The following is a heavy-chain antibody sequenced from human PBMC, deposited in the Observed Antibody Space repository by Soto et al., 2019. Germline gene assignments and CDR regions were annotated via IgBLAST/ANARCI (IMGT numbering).Heavy chain of an antibody. V-gene: IGHV3-21*01. CDR2: ISSSSSYI. Sequence: LRLSCAASGFTFSSYSMNWVRQAPGKGLEWVSSISSSSSYIYYADSVKGRFTISRDNAKNSLYLQMNSLRAEDTAVYYCARDLGYSYGNPYYYYGMDVWGQGTTVTVSS. CDR3: ARDLGYSYGNPYYYYGMDV. D-gene: IGHD5-18*01. CDR1: GFTFSSYS. J-gene: IGHJ6*02.